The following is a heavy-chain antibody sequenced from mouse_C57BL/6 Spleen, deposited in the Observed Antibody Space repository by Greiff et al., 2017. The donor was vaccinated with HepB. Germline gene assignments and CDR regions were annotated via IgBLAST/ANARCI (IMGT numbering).Heavy chain of an antibody. J-gene: IGHJ3*01. CDR1: GYSITSGYY. CDR3: ASGSSLPFAY. CDR2: ISYDGSN. V-gene: IGHV3-6*01. Sequence: EVKLQQSGPGLVKPSQSLSLTCSVTGYSITSGYYWNWIRQFPGNKLEWMGYISYDGSNNYNPSLKNRISITRDTSKNQFFLKLNSVTTEDTATYYCASGSSLPFAYWGQGTLVTVSA. D-gene: IGHD1-1*01.